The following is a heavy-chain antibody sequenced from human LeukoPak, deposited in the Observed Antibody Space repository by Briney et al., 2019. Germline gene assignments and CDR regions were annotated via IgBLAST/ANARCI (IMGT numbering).Heavy chain of an antibody. CDR3: ARDDFLPAAAGDP. CDR2: ISSSSSYI. CDR1: GFTFSSYS. J-gene: IGHJ5*02. V-gene: IGHV3-21*01. D-gene: IGHD6-13*01. Sequence: GGSLRLSCASSGFTFSSYSMNWVRQAPGKGLEWVSSISSSSSYIYYADSVKGRFTIPRDNAKNSLYLQMNSVRAEDTAVYYCARDDFLPAAAGDPWGQGTLVTVSS.